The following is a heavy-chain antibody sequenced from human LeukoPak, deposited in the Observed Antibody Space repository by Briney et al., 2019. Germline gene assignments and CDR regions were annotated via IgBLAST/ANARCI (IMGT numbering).Heavy chain of an antibody. D-gene: IGHD3-10*01. CDR3: AKEGTWFGVFAFDY. CDR2: ISASGGST. J-gene: IGHJ4*02. CDR1: GYSIRSGYH. V-gene: IGHV3-23*01. Sequence: PSETLSLTCSVSGYSIRSGYHWAWIRQSPGKGLEWVSSISASGGSTYYADSVKGRFTISRDNSKNTLYVQMNSLRVEDTAVYYCAKEGTWFGVFAFDYWGQGTLVTVSS.